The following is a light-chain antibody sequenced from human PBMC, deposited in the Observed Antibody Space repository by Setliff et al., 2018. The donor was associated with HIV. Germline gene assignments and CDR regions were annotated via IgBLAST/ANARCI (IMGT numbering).Light chain of an antibody. J-gene: IGLJ1*01. V-gene: IGLV1-47*01. CDR1: SSNIGRNY. CDR2: RSN. Sequence: QSVLTQPPSASGTPGQRVPVSCSGRSSNIGRNYVYWYQQLPGTAPKLLISRSNQRPSGVPDRFSGSKSGTSASLAISGLRSEDEADYYCAAWDGSLSGYVFGTGTKVTVL. CDR3: AAWDGSLSGYV.